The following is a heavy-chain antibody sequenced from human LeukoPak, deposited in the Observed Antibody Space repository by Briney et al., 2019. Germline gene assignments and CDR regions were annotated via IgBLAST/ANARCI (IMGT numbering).Heavy chain of an antibody. Sequence: GGSLRLSCAASGFTFSSYGMHWVRQAPGKGLEWVAFIRYDGSNKYYADSVKGRFTISRDNSKNTLYLQMNSLRAEDTAVYYCAKVYSSSSLPYYFDYWGQGTLVTVSS. CDR1: GFTFSSYG. CDR3: AKVYSSSSLPYYFDY. CDR2: IRYDGSNK. J-gene: IGHJ4*02. D-gene: IGHD6-6*01. V-gene: IGHV3-30*02.